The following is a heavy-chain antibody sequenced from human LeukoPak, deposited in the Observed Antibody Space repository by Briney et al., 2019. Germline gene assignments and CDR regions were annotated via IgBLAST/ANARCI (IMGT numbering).Heavy chain of an antibody. D-gene: IGHD3-10*01. Sequence: RGSLRLSCAVSGFTFTNYWMHWVRQAPGKGLVWVSRINSDGSSTNYAGSVKGRFTISRDNTKNTLYLQMNSLSAEDTAVYFCTRVGRPIYDYWGQGTLVTVSS. J-gene: IGHJ4*02. CDR3: TRVGRPIYDY. V-gene: IGHV3-74*01. CDR1: GFTFTNYW. CDR2: INSDGSST.